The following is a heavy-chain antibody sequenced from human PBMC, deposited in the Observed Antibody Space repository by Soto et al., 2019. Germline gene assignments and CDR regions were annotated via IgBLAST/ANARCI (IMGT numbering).Heavy chain of an antibody. CDR2: IYYSGST. CDR1: DGSISSYY. V-gene: IGHV4-59*08. J-gene: IGHJ4*02. D-gene: IGHD6-19*01. CDR3: ARHVQWLVTFDY. Sequence: QVQLQESGPGLVKPSETLSLTCTVSDGSISSYYWSWIRQPPGKGLEWIGYIYYSGSTNYNPSLKSXXTISVDTSKNQFSLRLSSVTAADTAVYYCARHVQWLVTFDYWGQGTLVTVSS.